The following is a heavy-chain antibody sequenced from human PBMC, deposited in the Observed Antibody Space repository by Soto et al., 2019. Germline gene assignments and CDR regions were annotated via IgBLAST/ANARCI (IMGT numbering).Heavy chain of an antibody. J-gene: IGHJ5*02. CDR2: ISYSGST. Sequence: SETLSLTCSVSGAAITTYYWSWIRQPPGKGLEWIGSISYSGSTKYNPSLESRVMISLDTSKNQFSLRLASVTAADTALYYCARDWDSSGLFDPWGQGALVTVSS. V-gene: IGHV4-59*01. CDR1: GAAITTYY. CDR3: ARDWDSSGLFDP. D-gene: IGHD3-10*01.